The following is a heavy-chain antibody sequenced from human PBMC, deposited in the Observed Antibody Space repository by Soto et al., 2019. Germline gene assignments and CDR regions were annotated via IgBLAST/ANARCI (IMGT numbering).Heavy chain of an antibody. CDR2: VHISGHS. J-gene: IGHJ5*01. CDR1: GGSVRAPEW. D-gene: IGHD1-1*01. V-gene: IGHV4-4*02. Sequence: PSETLPLTCTLSGGSVRAPEWWNWVRQSPDKGLEWIAEVHISGHSNYNPSLRSRVSVSIDSSKNQFYLNLNSVTAADTAIYYCARVRQGCSANNCYFDPWGQGTQVTVS. CDR3: ARVRQGCSANNCYFDP.